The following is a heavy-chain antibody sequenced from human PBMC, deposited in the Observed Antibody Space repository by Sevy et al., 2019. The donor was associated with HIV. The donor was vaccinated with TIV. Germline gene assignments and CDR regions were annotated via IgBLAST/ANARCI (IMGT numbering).Heavy chain of an antibody. CDR3: IRHDKWSLRF. D-gene: IGHD3-9*01. CDR1: GITFSDAW. J-gene: IGHJ4*02. Sequence: SGSLRLSCVVSGITFSDAWMHWVRQAPGKGLEWVGRIKTNTDGGTTDYAAPVKGRFTISSDDSANTLYLQMSSMKAEDTAVYYCIRHDKWSLRFWGQGAAVCVSS. V-gene: IGHV3-15*01. CDR2: IKTNTDGGTT.